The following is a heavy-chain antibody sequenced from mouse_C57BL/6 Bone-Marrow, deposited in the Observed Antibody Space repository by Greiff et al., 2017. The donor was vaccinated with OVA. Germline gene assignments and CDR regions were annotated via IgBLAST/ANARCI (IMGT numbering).Heavy chain of an antibody. D-gene: IGHD1-1*01. V-gene: IGHV1-5*01. CDR2: IYPGNSDT. CDR3: TRHYYGSNFAY. J-gene: IGHJ3*01. Sequence: EVKVVESGTVLARPGASVKMSCKTSGYTFTSYWMHWVKQRPGLGLEWIGAIYPGNSDTSYNQKFKGKAKLTAVTSASTAYMELSSLTNEDSAVYYCTRHYYGSNFAYWGQGTLVTVSA. CDR1: GYTFTSYW.